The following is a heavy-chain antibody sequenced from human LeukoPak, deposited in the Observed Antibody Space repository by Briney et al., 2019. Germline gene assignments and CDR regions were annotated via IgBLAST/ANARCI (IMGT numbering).Heavy chain of an antibody. D-gene: IGHD3-22*01. CDR3: ARYIYYDSSGYSISFDP. CDR2: IIPIFGIA. CDR1: GGTFSSYA. V-gene: IGHV1-69*04. Sequence: GASVKVSCKASGGTFSSYAISWVRQAPGQGLEWMGRIIPIFGIANYAQKFQGRVTITADKSTSTAYMELSSLRSEDTAVYYCARYIYYDSSGYSISFDPWGQGTLVTVSS. J-gene: IGHJ5*02.